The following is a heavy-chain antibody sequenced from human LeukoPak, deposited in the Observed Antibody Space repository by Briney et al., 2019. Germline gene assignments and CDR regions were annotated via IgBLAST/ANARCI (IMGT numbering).Heavy chain of an antibody. V-gene: IGHV4-59*01. J-gene: IGHJ4*02. CDR2: IYYSGST. CDR3: ARDSTDVGFDY. CDR1: GGSISSYY. Sequence: SETLSLTCTVSGGSISSYYWSWIRQPPGKGLEWIGYIYYSGSTNYNPSLKSRVTISVDTSKNQFSLKLSSVTAADTAVYYCARDSTDVGFDYWGQGTLVTVSS. D-gene: IGHD3-16*01.